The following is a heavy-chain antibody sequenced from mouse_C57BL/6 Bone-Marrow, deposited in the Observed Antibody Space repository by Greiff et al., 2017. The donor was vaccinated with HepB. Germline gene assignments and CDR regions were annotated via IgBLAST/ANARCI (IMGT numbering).Heavy chain of an antibody. V-gene: IGHV5-17*01. Sequence: EVKLVESGGGLVKPGGSLKLSCAASGFTFSDYGMHWVRQAPEKGLEWVAYISSGSSTIYYADTVKGRCTISRDNAKNTLFLQMTSLRSEDTAMYYCARGYYGSSPYWYFDVWGTGTTVTVSS. J-gene: IGHJ1*03. CDR2: ISSGSSTI. D-gene: IGHD1-1*01. CDR1: GFTFSDYG. CDR3: ARGYYGSSPYWYFDV.